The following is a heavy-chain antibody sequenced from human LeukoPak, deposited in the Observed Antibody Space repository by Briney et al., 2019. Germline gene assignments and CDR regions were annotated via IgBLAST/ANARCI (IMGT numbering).Heavy chain of an antibody. CDR2: IESNGSDR. CDR3: AFLVREPLH. V-gene: IGHV3-7*01. J-gene: IGHJ1*01. Sequence: GGSLRLSRAVSGFSFSQYYMGWVRQAPGKGLEWVAIIESNGSDRKYVDSVKGRFTISRDNAKNSLYLQMSSLTAEDTAIYYCAFLVREPLHWGRGTLVTVSS. D-gene: IGHD3-10*01. CDR1: GFSFSQYY.